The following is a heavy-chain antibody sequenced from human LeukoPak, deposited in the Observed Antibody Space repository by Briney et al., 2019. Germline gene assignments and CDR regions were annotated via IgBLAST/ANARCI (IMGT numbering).Heavy chain of an antibody. D-gene: IGHD4-17*01. J-gene: IGHJ4*02. CDR1: GASITTSY. CDR2: IYYSGGT. V-gene: IGHV4-59*01. CDR3: ARGPVTTGYFAY. Sequence: SQTLSLTCTVSGASITTSYWSWIRQPPGKGLELIGYIYYSGGTNYNPSLKSRVTISVDTSKNQFSLKLSSVTAADTAVYFCARGPVTTGYFAYWGQGTLVTVSS.